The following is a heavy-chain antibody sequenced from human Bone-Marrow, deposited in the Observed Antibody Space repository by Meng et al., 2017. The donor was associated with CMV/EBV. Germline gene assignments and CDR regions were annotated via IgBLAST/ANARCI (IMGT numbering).Heavy chain of an antibody. D-gene: IGHD2-15*01. CDR3: ALIRGGMVET. CDR1: GYTFTSYW. V-gene: IGHV5-51*01. CDR2: IYPGASDT. J-gene: IGHJ1*01. Sequence: GESLKISCKASGYTFTSYWIGWVRQMPGKGLEWMGIIYPGASDTKYSPSFQGQVTISADRSITTAYLQWSSLTASDTAMYYCALIRGGMVETWGQGTLVTGSS.